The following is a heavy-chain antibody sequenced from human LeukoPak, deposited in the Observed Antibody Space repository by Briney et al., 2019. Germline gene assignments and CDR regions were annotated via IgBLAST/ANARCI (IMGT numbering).Heavy chain of an antibody. CDR3: ARAEYGYFHFYY. CDR1: GFTFGDYW. D-gene: IGHD1-1*01. CDR2: ISSSSSYV. V-gene: IGHV3-21*01. Sequence: GGSLRLSCAASGFTFGDYWMDWVRQAPGKGLEWVSSISSSSSYVYYADSVKGRCTISRDNAKNSLYLQMNSLRAEDTAVYYCARAEYGYFHFYYWGQGTLVTGS. J-gene: IGHJ4*02.